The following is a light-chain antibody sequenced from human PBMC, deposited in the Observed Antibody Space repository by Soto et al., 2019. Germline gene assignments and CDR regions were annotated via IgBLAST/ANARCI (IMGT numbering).Light chain of an antibody. CDR3: QHRSNYHWFS. CDR1: QSVNSY. V-gene: IGKV3-11*02. J-gene: IGKJ2*01. Sequence: ELVLTQSPATLSLSPGERATLSCRASQSVNSYLAWYQQKPGQAPRLLIYDASNSATGIPARFSGGGSGRDSTPTISSTEPEDFSVYYAQHRSNYHWFSFANGTQLEIK. CDR2: DAS.